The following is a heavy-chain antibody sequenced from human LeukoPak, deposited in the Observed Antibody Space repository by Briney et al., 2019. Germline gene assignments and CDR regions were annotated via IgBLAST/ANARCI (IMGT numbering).Heavy chain of an antibody. J-gene: IGHJ4*02. CDR2: ISGSGGST. Sequence: GSLRLSCAASGFTFSSYAMSWVRQAPGKGREWVSAISGSGGSTYYADSVKGRFTISRDNSKNTLYLQMNSLRAEDTAVYYCAKNYFWSGYFVYWGQGTLVTVSS. V-gene: IGHV3-23*01. CDR1: GFTFSSYA. D-gene: IGHD3-3*01. CDR3: AKNYFWSGYFVY.